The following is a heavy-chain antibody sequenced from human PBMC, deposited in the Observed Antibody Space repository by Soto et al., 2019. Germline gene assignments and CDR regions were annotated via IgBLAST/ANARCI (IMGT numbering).Heavy chain of an antibody. V-gene: IGHV3-30*18. Sequence: QVQLVESGGGGVQPGKSLRLSCAASGFTFSGYSMHWVRQAPGKGLGWVAVISSDGNHIYYADSLKCRFTISRDNSRNTLFLQMNSLRVEDTAVYYCAKVKNLGLNYYYGMDVWGQWTTFTVS. CDR1: GFTFSGYS. D-gene: IGHD1-26*01. CDR2: ISSDGNHI. CDR3: AKVKNLGLNYYYGMDV. J-gene: IGHJ6*02.